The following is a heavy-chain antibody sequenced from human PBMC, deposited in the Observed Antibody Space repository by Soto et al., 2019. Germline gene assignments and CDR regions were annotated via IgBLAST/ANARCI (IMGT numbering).Heavy chain of an antibody. J-gene: IGHJ4*02. D-gene: IGHD2-15*01. CDR1: GGTLSSYA. Sequence: SVKVSCKASGGTLSSYAISWVRQAPGQGLEWMGGIIPIFGTANYAQKFQGRVTITADESTSTAYMELSSLRSEDTAVYYCASCYCSGGSCYPYYFDYWGQGTLVTVSS. CDR2: IIPIFGTA. CDR3: ASCYCSGGSCYPYYFDY. V-gene: IGHV1-69*13.